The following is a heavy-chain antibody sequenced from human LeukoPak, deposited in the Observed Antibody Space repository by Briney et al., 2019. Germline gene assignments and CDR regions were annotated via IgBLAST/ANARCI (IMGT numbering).Heavy chain of an antibody. CDR3: AKHARRRYCSSTSCLVDWFDP. Sequence: GGSLRLSCAASAFTFSSYAMSWVRQAPGKGLEWVSAISGSGGSTYYADSVKGRFTISRDNSKNTLYLQMNSLRAEDTAVYYCAKHARRRYCSSTSCLVDWFDPWGQGTLVTVSS. V-gene: IGHV3-23*01. CDR1: AFTFSSYA. J-gene: IGHJ5*02. D-gene: IGHD2-2*01. CDR2: ISGSGGST.